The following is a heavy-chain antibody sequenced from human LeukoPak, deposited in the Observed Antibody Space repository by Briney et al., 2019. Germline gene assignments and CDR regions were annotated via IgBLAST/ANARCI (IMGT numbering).Heavy chain of an antibody. CDR3: ARDPVATITDDAFDI. Sequence: PSETLSLTCTVSGGSISSGSYYWSWIRQPAGKGLEWIGRIYTSGSTNYNPSLKSRVTISVDTSKNQFSLKLSSVTAADTAVYYCARDPVATITDDAFDIWGQGTMVTVSS. CDR1: GGSISSGSYY. J-gene: IGHJ3*02. D-gene: IGHD5-24*01. V-gene: IGHV4-61*02. CDR2: IYTSGST.